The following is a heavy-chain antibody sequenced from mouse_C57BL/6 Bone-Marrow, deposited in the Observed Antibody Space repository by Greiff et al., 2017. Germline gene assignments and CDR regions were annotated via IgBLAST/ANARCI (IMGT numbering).Heavy chain of an antibody. CDR1: GFSLTSYG. V-gene: IGHV2-3*01. D-gene: IGHD2-4*01. CDR3: AKQTEDRSMITTRNYAMDY. Sequence: VKVVESGPGLVAPSQSLSITCTVSGFSLTSYGVSWVRQPPGKGLEWLGVIWGDGSTNYHSALISRLSISKDNSKSQVFLKLNSLQTDDTATYYCAKQTEDRSMITTRNYAMDYWGQGTSVTVSS. J-gene: IGHJ4*01. CDR2: IWGDGST.